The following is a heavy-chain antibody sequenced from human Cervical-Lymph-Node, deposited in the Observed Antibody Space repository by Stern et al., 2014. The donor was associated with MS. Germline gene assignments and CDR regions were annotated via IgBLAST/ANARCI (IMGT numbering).Heavy chain of an antibody. CDR3: ARHVQGFDY. V-gene: IGHV5-51*01. CDR2: IYPYDSDT. J-gene: IGHJ4*02. Sequence: EVQLVESGAEVKQPGESLKISCKLSGYSFTIYYIAWVRQMPGQGLEWMVVIYPYDSDTTYSPSFQGQVTISADKSITTAYLQWSSLRASDTAMYYCARHVQGFDYWGQGTLVTVSS. CDR1: GYSFTIYY.